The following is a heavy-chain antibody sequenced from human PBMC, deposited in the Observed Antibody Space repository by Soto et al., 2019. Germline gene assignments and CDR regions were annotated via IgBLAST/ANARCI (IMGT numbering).Heavy chain of an antibody. CDR2: ISYDGSNK. J-gene: IGHJ6*02. D-gene: IGHD2-8*01. CDR3: ARDHGRILYQQYYYYGMDG. CDR1: GFTFSSYA. V-gene: IGHV3-30-3*01. Sequence: GGSLRLSCAASGFTFSSYAMHWVRQAPGKGLEWVAVISYDGSNKYYADSVKGRFTISRDNSKNTLYLQMNSLRAEDTAVYYCARDHGRILYQQYYYYGMDGWGQGTKVTVSS.